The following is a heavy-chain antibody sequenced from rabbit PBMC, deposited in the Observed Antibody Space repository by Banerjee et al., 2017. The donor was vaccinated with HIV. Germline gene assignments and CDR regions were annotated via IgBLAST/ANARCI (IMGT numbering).Heavy chain of an antibody. CDR3: ARGDYTYGVVGYVYATYFNL. CDR2: IYPDYGSA. V-gene: IGHV1S7*01. Sequence: QLVESGGGLVTLGGSLKLSCKASGIDFSSYGISWVRQAPGKGLEWIAYIYPDYGSADYASWVNGRFTISLDNAQNTVSLQMNSLTAADTATYFCARGDYTYGVVGYVYATYFNLWGQGTLVTVS. D-gene: IGHD6-1*01. CDR1: GIDFSSYG. J-gene: IGHJ4*01.